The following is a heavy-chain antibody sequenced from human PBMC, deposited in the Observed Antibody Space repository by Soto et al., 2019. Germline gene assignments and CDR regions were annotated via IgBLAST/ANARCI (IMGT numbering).Heavy chain of an antibody. Sequence: QVQLVQSGAEVKKPGASVKVSCKASGYTFTSYYMHWVRQAPGQGLEWMGIINPSGGSTSYAQKLQGRVTRTGDASTSTVYMERSSQRSEDTAVYYGATRGVTTVFDDWGQGTLVTVSS. CDR3: ATRGVTTVFDD. CDR2: INPSGGST. V-gene: IGHV1-46*01. D-gene: IGHD4-17*01. CDR1: GYTFTSYY. J-gene: IGHJ4*02.